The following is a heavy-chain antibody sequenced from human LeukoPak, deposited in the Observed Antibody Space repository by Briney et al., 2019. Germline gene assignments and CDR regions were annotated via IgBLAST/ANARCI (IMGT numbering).Heavy chain of an antibody. D-gene: IGHD3-3*01. J-gene: IGHJ6*02. V-gene: IGHV1-69*05. CDR1: GGTFISYT. CDR2: IIPIFGTA. Sequence: SVKVSCKASGGTFISYTLSWVRQAPGQGLEWMGGIIPIFGTANYAQKFQGRVTMTRNTSISTAYMELSSLRSEDTAVYYCALYYDFWSGYFAYGMDVWGQGTTVTVSS. CDR3: ALYYDFWSGYFAYGMDV.